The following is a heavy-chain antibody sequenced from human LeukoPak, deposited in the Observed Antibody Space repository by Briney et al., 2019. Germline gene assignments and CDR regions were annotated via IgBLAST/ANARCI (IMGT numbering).Heavy chain of an antibody. CDR2: ISGSGGTT. CDR3: AKRASYYFDY. CDR1: GFTFSSYA. J-gene: IGHJ4*02. D-gene: IGHD1-26*01. Sequence: GGSLRLSCAASGFTFSSYAMSWVRQAPGKGLEWVSAISGSGGTTYYADSLKGRFTISRDNSKITLYLQMSSLRAEDTAVYYCAKRASYYFDYWGQGALVTVSS. V-gene: IGHV3-23*01.